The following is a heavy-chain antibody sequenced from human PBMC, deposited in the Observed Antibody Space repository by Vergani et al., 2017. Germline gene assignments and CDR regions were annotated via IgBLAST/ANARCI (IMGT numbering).Heavy chain of an antibody. D-gene: IGHD4-11*01. Sequence: EVQLLESGGGLVQPGGSLRLSCATSGFTLSDYWIDWVRQAPGKGMEWIGRIRSKNDGGTADYAAPLKGRFTISRDDSKDSAFLLVNNLKTEDTAVYFCYTDYQDYWGQGTLVTVSS. CDR2: IRSKNDGGTA. V-gene: IGHV3-15*01. J-gene: IGHJ4*02. CDR3: YTDYQDY. CDR1: GFTLSDYW.